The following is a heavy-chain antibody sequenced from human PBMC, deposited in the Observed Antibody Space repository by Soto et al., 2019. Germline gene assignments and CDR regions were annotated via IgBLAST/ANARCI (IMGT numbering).Heavy chain of an antibody. CDR1: GLTISNAW. CDR2: IKTNTEGGTT. Sequence: EVQLVASGGGFTYPGGSLRLSCAASGLTISNAWMNWVRQAPGKGLECVGRIKTNTEGGTTDYAAAVKGRFTVSRDDSKNTLYLPMTSLKTEDPAVYYCTTGAVEGVWGQGTTGTVSS. CDR3: TTGAVEGV. D-gene: IGHD2-15*01. J-gene: IGHJ6*02. V-gene: IGHV3-15*07.